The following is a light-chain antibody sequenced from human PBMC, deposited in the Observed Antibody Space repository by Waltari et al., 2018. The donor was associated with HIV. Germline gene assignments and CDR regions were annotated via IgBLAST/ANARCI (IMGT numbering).Light chain of an antibody. CDR2: EGT. CDR3: CSYAGSSVFV. Sequence: QSALTQPASVSGSPGQSITISCTGTSSDVGSYNLVSWYQQHPGKAPKLLIYEGTKRPSGVSNRFSGSKSGNPASLTISGLQAEDEALYYCCSYAGSSVFVFGSGTEVAVL. CDR1: SSDVGSYNL. V-gene: IGLV2-23*01. J-gene: IGLJ1*01.